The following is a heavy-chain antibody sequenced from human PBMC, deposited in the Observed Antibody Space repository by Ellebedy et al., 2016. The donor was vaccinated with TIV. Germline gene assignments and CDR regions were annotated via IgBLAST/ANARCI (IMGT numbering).Heavy chain of an antibody. CDR1: GYSFSTYW. V-gene: IGHV5-10-1*01. D-gene: IGHD2-21*01. CDR3: ARIPPPPGGPSMDV. CDR2: IDPSDSQT. Sequence: GESLKISXQGSGYSFSTYWITWVRQMPGKGLEWMGRIDPSDSQTNYSPSFQGHVTLSLDKSISTAYLQWGSLKASDTAMYFCARIPPPPGGPSMDVWGQGTTVTVSS. J-gene: IGHJ6*02.